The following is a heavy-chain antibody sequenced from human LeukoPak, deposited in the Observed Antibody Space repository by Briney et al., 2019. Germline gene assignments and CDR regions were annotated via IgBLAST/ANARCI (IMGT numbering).Heavy chain of an antibody. D-gene: IGHD3-22*01. CDR2: IRSKANSYAT. Sequence: GGSLRLSCAASGFTFSGSAMHWVRQASGKGLEWVGRIRSKANSYATAYAASVKGRFTISRDDSKNTAYLQMNSLKTEDTAVYYCTTSGLYYYDSSGYDFDYWGQGTLVTVSS. V-gene: IGHV3-73*01. J-gene: IGHJ4*02. CDR1: GFTFSGSA. CDR3: TTSGLYYYDSSGYDFDY.